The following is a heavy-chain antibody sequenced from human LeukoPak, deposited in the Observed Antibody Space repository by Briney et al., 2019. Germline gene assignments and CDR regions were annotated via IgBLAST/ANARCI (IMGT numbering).Heavy chain of an antibody. Sequence: GGSLRLSCAASGFTVSSNYMSWVRQAPGKGLEWVSVIYSGGSTYYADSVKGRFTISRDNSKNTLYLQMNSLRAEDTAVYYCAKDFGSGWLRLSYGMDVWGQGTTVTVSS. CDR2: IYSGGST. CDR3: AKDFGSGWLRLSYGMDV. D-gene: IGHD5-12*01. J-gene: IGHJ6*02. CDR1: GFTVSSNY. V-gene: IGHV3-66*01.